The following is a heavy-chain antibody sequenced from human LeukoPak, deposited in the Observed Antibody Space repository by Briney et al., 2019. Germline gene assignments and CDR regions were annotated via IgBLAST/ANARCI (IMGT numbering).Heavy chain of an antibody. D-gene: IGHD2-2*01. CDR1: GYTFTSYA. V-gene: IGHV1-3*01. CDR3: ARDTRYCSSTSCYDFDY. J-gene: IGHJ4*02. Sequence: GASVKVSCKASGYTFTSYAMHWVRQAPGQRLEWMGWINAGNGNTKYSQKFQGRVAITRDTSASTAYMELSRLRSDDTAVYYCARDTRYCSSTSCYDFDYWGQGTLVTVSS. CDR2: INAGNGNT.